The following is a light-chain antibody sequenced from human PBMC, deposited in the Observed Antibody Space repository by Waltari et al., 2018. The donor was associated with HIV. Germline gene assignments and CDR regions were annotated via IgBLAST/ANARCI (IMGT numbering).Light chain of an antibody. CDR2: EVT. Sequence: QSALTQPPSVSGSPGQSVTISCTGTSSDVGSYNCVSWYQQPPGTAPKLMIYEVTNRPSGVPDRFSGSKSGNTASLTISGLQAEDEAHYYCSSYSSSSTWVFGGGTKLTVL. CDR3: SSYSSSSTWV. J-gene: IGLJ3*02. CDR1: SSDVGSYNC. V-gene: IGLV2-18*02.